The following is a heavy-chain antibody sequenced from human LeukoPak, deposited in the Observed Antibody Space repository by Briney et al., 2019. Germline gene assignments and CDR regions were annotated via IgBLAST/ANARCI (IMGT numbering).Heavy chain of an antibody. CDR2: IYYSDST. D-gene: IGHD2-8*02. CDR1: GGSINNYF. CDR3: ARDLGGYYGVTGGFDP. Sequence: SETLSLTCTVSGGSINNYFWSWIRQPPGKGLECIGYIYYSDSTNYNPSLKSRVTVSVDTSKNQFSLKLSSVTAADTAVYFCARDLGGYYGVTGGFDPWGQGTLVTVSS. J-gene: IGHJ5*02. V-gene: IGHV4-59*12.